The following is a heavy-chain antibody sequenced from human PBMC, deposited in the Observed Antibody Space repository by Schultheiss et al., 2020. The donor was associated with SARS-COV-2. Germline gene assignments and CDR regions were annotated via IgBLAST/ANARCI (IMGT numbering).Heavy chain of an antibody. CDR2: INHSGST. D-gene: IGHD3-3*01. V-gene: IGHV4-34*01. J-gene: IGHJ3*02. CDR3: ATEKGEWSDAFDI. Sequence: SETLSLTCTVSGGSIRSYYWSWIRQPPRKGLEWIGEINHSGSTNYNPSLKSRVTISVDTSKNQFSLKLSSVTAADTAVYYCATEKGEWSDAFDIWGQGTMVTVSS. CDR1: GGSIRSYY.